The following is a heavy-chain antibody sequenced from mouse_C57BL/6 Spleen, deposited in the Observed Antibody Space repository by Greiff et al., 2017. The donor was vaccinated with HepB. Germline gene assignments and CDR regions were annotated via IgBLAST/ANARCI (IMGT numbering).Heavy chain of an antibody. Sequence: LVESGPELVKPGASVKISCKASGYTFTDYYINWVKQRPGQGLEWIGWIFPGSGSTYYNEKFKGKATLTVDKSSSTAYMLLSSLTSEDSAVYFCARDYGSSFWYFDVWGTGTTVTVSS. D-gene: IGHD1-1*01. CDR3: ARDYGSSFWYFDV. CDR2: IFPGSGST. V-gene: IGHV1-75*01. CDR1: GYTFTDYY. J-gene: IGHJ1*03.